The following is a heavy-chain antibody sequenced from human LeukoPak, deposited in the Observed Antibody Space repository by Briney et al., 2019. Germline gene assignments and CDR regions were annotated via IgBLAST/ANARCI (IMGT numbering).Heavy chain of an antibody. D-gene: IGHD3-22*01. CDR2: ISSSGDII. J-gene: IGHJ4*02. CDR1: GFTFSSYE. V-gene: IGHV3-48*03. CDR3: ARDTPGVIITPDY. Sequence: GGSLRLSCAASGFTFSSYEMIWVRQAPGKGLEWVSYISSSGDIIHYADSVKGRFTISRDYAKNSLYLQMDSLRVEDTAIYYCARDTPGVIITPDYWGQGTLVTVS.